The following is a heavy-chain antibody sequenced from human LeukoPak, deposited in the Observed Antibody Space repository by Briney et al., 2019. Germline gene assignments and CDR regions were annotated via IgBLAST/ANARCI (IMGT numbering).Heavy chain of an antibody. CDR3: ASGLYY. J-gene: IGHJ4*02. Sequence: SETLSLTCAVYGGSFSGYYWSWIRQPPGKGLEWIGEINHSGSTNYNPSLKSRVTISVDTSKNQFSLKLSSVTAADTAVYYCASGLYYWGQGTLVTVSS. V-gene: IGHV4-34*01. CDR1: GGSFSGYY. CDR2: INHSGST.